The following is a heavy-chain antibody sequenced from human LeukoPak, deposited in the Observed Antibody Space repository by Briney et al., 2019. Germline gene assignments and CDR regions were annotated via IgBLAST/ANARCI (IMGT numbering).Heavy chain of an antibody. CDR3: ASPETKQLLSYY. V-gene: IGHV3-66*02. J-gene: IGHJ4*02. CDR2: VYNGGST. Sequence: GGSLRLSCAASGFTVSSNYMIWVRQAPGKGLVWVSDVYNGGSTYYADSVKGRFTISRDNSKNTLYLQMNSLRAEDTAVYYCASPETKQLLSYYWGQATLVTLPS. D-gene: IGHD5-18*01. CDR1: GFTVSSNY.